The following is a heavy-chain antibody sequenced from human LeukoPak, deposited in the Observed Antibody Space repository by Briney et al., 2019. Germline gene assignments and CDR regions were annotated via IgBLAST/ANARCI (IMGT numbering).Heavy chain of an antibody. CDR1: GGSVSGYY. D-gene: IGHD1-26*01. Sequence: PSETLSLTCTVSGGSVSGYYWSWIRRPPGRGLEWIGYIFYSGTTLYSPSLKSRVTMSVDTSENQFSLKLSSVTAADTAVYYCAGNSIVYSDASTVSSWGQGTRVIVSS. CDR2: IFYSGTT. J-gene: IGHJ4*02. CDR3: AGNSIVYSDASTVSS. V-gene: IGHV4-59*08.